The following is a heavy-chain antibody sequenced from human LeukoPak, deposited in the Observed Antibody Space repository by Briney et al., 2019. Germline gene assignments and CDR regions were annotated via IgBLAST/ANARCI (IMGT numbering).Heavy chain of an antibody. J-gene: IGHJ6*03. CDR1: GYTFTSYG. CDR3: AREYSGSYYHYYYMDV. V-gene: IGHV1-18*01. Sequence: GASVKVSCKASGYTFTSYGISWVRQAPGQGLEWMGWISAYNGNTNYAQKLQGRVTMTTDTSTSTAYMELRSLRSDDPAVYYCAREYSGSYYHYYYMDVWGKGTTVTVSS. CDR2: ISAYNGNT. D-gene: IGHD1-26*01.